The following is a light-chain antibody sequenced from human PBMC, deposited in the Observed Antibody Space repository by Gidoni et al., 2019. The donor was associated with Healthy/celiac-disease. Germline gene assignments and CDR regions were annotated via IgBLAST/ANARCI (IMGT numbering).Light chain of an antibody. V-gene: IGKV1-13*02. J-gene: IGKJ3*01. CDR1: QGISSA. CDR3: QHFNTFGCT. CDR2: DAS. Sequence: AIQLTQSPSSLSASVGDRVTITCRASQGISSALAWYQQKPGKAPKLLIYDASSVDSGVPSRFSGSGSGTDFTLTISSLQPEAFAPYYFQHFNTFGCTFGPGTQVDIK.